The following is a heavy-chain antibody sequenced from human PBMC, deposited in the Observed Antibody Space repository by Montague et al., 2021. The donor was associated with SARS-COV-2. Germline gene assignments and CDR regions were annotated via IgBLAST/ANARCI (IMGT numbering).Heavy chain of an antibody. Sequence: SETLSLTCTVSGGSISSSTYYWGWIRQPPGKGLEWIASIYYSGSTYFNPSLKSRVAISIDTSKNQFSLKLCSVTAADTAVYYCARRPYYYDSSGQFDHWGQGALVTVSS. CDR3: ARRPYYYDSSGQFDH. V-gene: IGHV4-39*07. CDR1: GGSISSSTYY. D-gene: IGHD3-22*01. CDR2: IYYSGST. J-gene: IGHJ5*02.